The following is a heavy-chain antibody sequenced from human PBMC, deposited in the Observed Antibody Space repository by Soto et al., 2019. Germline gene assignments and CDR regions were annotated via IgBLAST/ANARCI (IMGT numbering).Heavy chain of an antibody. CDR1: GFTVSSYA. Sequence: EVQLLESGGGLVQPGGSLRLSCAASGFTVSSYAMSWVRQAPGKGLEWVSLISGSGSTYSADSVKGRFTTSRDSSKNTVYMQMNSLRAEDTAVYYCAKALRFTFTTGYYMDVWGRGTTVTVSS. D-gene: IGHD3-16*01. CDR2: ISGSGST. J-gene: IGHJ6*03. CDR3: AKALRFTFTTGYYMDV. V-gene: IGHV3-23*01.